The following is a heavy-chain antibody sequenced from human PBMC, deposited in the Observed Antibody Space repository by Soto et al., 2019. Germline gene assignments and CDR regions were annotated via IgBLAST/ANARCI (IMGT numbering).Heavy chain of an antibody. Sequence: LSLTCAVYGGSFSGYYWSWIRQPPGKGLEWIGEINHSGSTNYNPSLKSRVTISVDTSKNQFSLKLSPVTAADTAVYYCAREVSEEMATITDNSFDYWGQGTLVTVSS. CDR3: AREVSEEMATITDNSFDY. CDR2: INHSGST. CDR1: GGSFSGYY. V-gene: IGHV4-34*01. D-gene: IGHD5-12*01. J-gene: IGHJ4*02.